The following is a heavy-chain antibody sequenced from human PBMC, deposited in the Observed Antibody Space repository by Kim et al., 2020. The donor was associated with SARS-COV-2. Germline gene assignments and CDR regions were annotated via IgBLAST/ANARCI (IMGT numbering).Heavy chain of an antibody. Sequence: GGSLRLSCAASGFTFSSYAMHWVRQAPGKGLEWVAVISYDGSNKYYADSVKGRFTISRDNSKNTQYLQMNSLRVEDTAVYYCASPFNDAFDIWGQGTMVSVSS. J-gene: IGHJ3*02. CDR1: GFTFSSYA. CDR2: ISYDGSNK. V-gene: IGHV3-30-3*01. CDR3: ASPFNDAFDI.